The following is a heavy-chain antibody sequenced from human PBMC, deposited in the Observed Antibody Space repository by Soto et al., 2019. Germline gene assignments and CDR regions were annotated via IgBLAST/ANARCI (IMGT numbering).Heavy chain of an antibody. CDR1: GFTFDDYA. D-gene: IGHD3-3*01. CDR3: AKGNPGFWSGYGFDY. CDR2: ISWNSGSI. J-gene: IGHJ4*02. Sequence: EVQLVESGGGLVQPGRSLRLSCAASGFTFDDYAMHWVRQAPGKGLEWVSGISWNSGSIGYADSVKGRFTISRDNAKNSLYLQMNSLRAEDTALYYCAKGNPGFWSGYGFDYWGQGTLVTVSS. V-gene: IGHV3-9*01.